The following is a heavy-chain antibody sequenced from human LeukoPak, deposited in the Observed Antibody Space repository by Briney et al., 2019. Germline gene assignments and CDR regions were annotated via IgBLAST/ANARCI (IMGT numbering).Heavy chain of an antibody. CDR3: ARGGSSGSYLDY. V-gene: IGHV4-61*02. D-gene: IGHD1-26*01. Sequence: SETLSLTCTVSGGSISSGSYYWSWIRQPAGKGLEWIGRMYTSGSTNYNPSLKSRVTMSVDTSKNQFSMRLSSMTAADTAVYYCARGGSSGSYLDYWGQGTLVTVSS. CDR2: MYTSGST. J-gene: IGHJ4*02. CDR1: GGSISSGSYY.